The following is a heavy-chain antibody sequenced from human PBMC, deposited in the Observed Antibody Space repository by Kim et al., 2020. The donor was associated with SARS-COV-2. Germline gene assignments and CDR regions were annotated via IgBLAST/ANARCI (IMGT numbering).Heavy chain of an antibody. CDR3: ARTPEQQLAWFDP. J-gene: IGHJ5*02. V-gene: IGHV1-69*02. D-gene: IGHD6-13*01. Sequence: YAQKVQGRVTITADKSTSTAYMELSSLRAEDTAVYYCARTPEQQLAWFDPWGQGTLVTVSS.